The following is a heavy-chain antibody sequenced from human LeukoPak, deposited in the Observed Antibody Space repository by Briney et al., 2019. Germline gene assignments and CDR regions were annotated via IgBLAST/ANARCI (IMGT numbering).Heavy chain of an antibody. D-gene: IGHD3-22*01. J-gene: IGHJ3*02. Sequence: GGSLRLSCAASGFKFSSYSMKWVRQAPGKGLEWVSVIYSGGSTYYADSVKGRFTISRDNSKNTQYLQMNSLRAEDTAVYYCAKVDSSGYYYSPADAFDIWGQGTMVTVSS. CDR3: AKVDSSGYYYSPADAFDI. CDR2: IYSGGST. CDR1: GFKFSSYS. V-gene: IGHV3-53*01.